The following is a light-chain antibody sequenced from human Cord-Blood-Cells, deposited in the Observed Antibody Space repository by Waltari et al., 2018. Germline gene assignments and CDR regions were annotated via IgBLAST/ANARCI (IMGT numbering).Light chain of an antibody. CDR3: CSYAGSYTWV. CDR2: DVS. V-gene: IGLV2-11*01. CDR1: RSPVGGFNY. Sequence: QSALTQPRAVSGSPGQSGTISCPGTRSPVGGFNYVSWYQQHPGKPPKLMIYDVSKRPSGVPDRFSGSKSGNTASLTISGLQAEDEADYYCCSYAGSYTWVFGGGTKLTVL. J-gene: IGLJ3*02.